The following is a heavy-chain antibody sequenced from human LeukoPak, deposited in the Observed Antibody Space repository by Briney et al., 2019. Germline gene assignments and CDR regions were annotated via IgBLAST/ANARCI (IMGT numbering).Heavy chain of an antibody. J-gene: IGHJ4*02. CDR2: IRNKAKTYTT. D-gene: IGHD3-10*01. Sequence: GGSLRLSCAAPRFSFSDNYMDWVRQAPGKGLEWVGRIRNKAKTYTTDYAASVRGRFSISRDDSKNSLYLEMNSLKTEDTAVYYCAREYYSRLDYWGQGTLVTVSS. CDR3: AREYYSRLDY. V-gene: IGHV3-72*01. CDR1: RFSFSDNY.